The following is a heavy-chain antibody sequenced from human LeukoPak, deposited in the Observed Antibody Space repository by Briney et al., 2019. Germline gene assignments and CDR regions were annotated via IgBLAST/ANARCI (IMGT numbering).Heavy chain of an antibody. Sequence: GASVKVSFRASGGTFSSYAISWVRQAPGQGLEWMGGIIPIFGIANYAQKFQGRVTITADKSTSTAYMELSSLRSEDTAVYYCARGYSGYDSYYGMDVWGQGTTVTVSS. CDR2: IIPIFGIA. D-gene: IGHD5-12*01. V-gene: IGHV1-69*10. J-gene: IGHJ6*02. CDR1: GGTFSSYA. CDR3: ARGYSGYDSYYGMDV.